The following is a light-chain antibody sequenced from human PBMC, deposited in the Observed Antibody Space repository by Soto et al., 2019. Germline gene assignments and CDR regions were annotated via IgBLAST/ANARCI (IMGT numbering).Light chain of an antibody. CDR3: QQYGSTPLT. CDR1: QSVSSSY. V-gene: IGKV3-20*01. Sequence: EIVLKQSPGTLSLSPCERATLSFSASQSVSSSYLAWYQQKPGPAPRLLIDGASSRATGIPDRFSGSGSGTDFPLTISRLEPEDFAMYYCQQYGSTPLTFGGGTKVDIK. CDR2: GAS. J-gene: IGKJ4*01.